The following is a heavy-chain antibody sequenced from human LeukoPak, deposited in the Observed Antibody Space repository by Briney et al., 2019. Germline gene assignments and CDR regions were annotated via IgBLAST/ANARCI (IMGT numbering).Heavy chain of an antibody. D-gene: IGHD5-24*01. V-gene: IGHV3-53*01. CDR2: IYSGGST. J-gene: IGHJ4*02. Sequence: GGSLRLSCAASGFTVSSNYMSWVRQAPGKGLEWVSVIYSGGSTYYADSVKGRFTVSRDNSKNTVYLQMDSLRAEDTAVYYCARGDGYNYWDYWGQGTLVTVSS. CDR3: ARGDGYNYWDY. CDR1: GFTVSSNY.